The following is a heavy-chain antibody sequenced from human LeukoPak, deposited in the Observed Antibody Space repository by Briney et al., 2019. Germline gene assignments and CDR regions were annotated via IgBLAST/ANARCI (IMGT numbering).Heavy chain of an antibody. D-gene: IGHD3-22*01. J-gene: IGHJ3*02. CDR3: ARHIVVVSNDAFDI. V-gene: IGHV1-18*01. CDR2: ISAFNANT. Sequence: ASVKVSCKASGYTFTSYGITWVRQAPGQGLEWMGWISAFNANTNYAQKLQGRVTTTTDTSTSTAYMELRSLRSDDTAMYYCARHIVVVSNDAFDIWGQGTMVTVSS. CDR1: GYTFTSYG.